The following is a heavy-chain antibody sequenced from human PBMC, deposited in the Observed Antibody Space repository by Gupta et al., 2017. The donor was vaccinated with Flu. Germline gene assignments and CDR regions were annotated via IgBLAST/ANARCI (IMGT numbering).Heavy chain of an antibody. D-gene: IGHD1-26*01. CDR1: GFTFSSYG. CDR2: IWYDGSNK. Sequence: QVQLVESGGGVVQPGRSLRLSCAASGFTFSSYGMHWVRQAPGKGLEWVAVIWYDGSNKYYADSVKGRFTISRDNSKNTLYLQMNSLRAEDTAVYYCARGWWGGSYLGLYQEDFDYWGQGTLVTVSS. J-gene: IGHJ4*02. CDR3: ARGWWGGSYLGLYQEDFDY. V-gene: IGHV3-33*01.